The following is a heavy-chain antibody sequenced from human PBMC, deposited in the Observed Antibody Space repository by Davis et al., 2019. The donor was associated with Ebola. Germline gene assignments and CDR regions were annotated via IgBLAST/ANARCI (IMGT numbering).Heavy chain of an antibody. CDR1: GGSISSSNYY. V-gene: IGHV4-39*01. J-gene: IGHJ5*02. Sequence: PSETLSLTCTVSGGSISSSNYYLGWIRQPPGKGLEWIETIHYSGSTYYNPSLKSRVTISVDTSKNQFSLKLSSVTAADTAVYFCARQRTSAAGTPGWFDPWGQGTLVTVSS. D-gene: IGHD6-13*01. CDR3: ARQRTSAAGTPGWFDP. CDR2: IHYSGST.